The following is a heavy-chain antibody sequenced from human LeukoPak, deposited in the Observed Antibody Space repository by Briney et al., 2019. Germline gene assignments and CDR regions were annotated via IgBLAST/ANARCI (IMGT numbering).Heavy chain of an antibody. D-gene: IGHD3-3*01. J-gene: IGHJ4*02. Sequence: SETLSLTCAVYGGSFSGYYWSWIRQPPGKGLEWIGEINHSGSTNYNPSLKSRVTISVDTSKNQFSLKLSSVTAADTAVYYCARERRPTYYDFWSGYYIWGQGALVTVSS. CDR2: INHSGST. CDR3: ARERRPTYYDFWSGYYI. V-gene: IGHV4-34*01. CDR1: GGSFSGYY.